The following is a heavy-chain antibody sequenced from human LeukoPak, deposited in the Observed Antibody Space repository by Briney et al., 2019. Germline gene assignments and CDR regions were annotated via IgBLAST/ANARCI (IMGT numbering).Heavy chain of an antibody. CDR3: AKDPLRWAFDY. D-gene: IGHD3-16*01. J-gene: IGHJ4*02. CDR1: GFTFGSYG. Sequence: QSGGSLRLSCAASGFTFGSYGMHWVRQAPGEGLEWVTFIRSDGSNKYYADSVKGRFTISRDNSKNTLYLQMNTLIADDTAVYYCAKDPLRWAFDYWGQGTLVTVSS. V-gene: IGHV3-30*02. CDR2: IRSDGSNK.